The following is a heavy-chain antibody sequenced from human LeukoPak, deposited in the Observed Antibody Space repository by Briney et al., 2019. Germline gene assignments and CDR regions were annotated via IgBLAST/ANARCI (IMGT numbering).Heavy chain of an antibody. CDR3: AKDQWLVLDY. J-gene: IGHJ4*02. Sequence: QPGGSLRLSCAASGFTFRSYGMHWVGQAPGKGLEWVAFIRYDGSNKYYADSVKGRFTISRDNSKNTLYLQMNSLRGEDTAVYSCAKDQWLVLDYWGQGTLVTVSS. D-gene: IGHD6-19*01. V-gene: IGHV3-30*02. CDR1: GFTFRSYG. CDR2: IRYDGSNK.